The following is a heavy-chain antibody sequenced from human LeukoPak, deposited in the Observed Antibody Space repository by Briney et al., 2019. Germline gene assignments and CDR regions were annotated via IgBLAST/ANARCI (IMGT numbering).Heavy chain of an antibody. CDR2: IWSDGSNK. D-gene: IGHD3-22*01. J-gene: IGHJ4*02. Sequence: GGSLRLSCAASGFTFSNYGMHWVRQAPGKGLEWVAGIWSDGSNKYYADSVKGRFTISRDNSKNTQYLQMTTLRAEDTAVYYCAGSVVVVTGGSKFFDYWGQGTLVTVSS. CDR1: GFTFSNYG. CDR3: AGSVVVVTGGSKFFDY. V-gene: IGHV3-33*01.